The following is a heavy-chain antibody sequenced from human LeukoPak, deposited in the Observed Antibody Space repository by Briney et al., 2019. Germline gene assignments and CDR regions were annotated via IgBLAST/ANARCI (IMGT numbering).Heavy chain of an antibody. D-gene: IGHD5-18*01. CDR1: GFTFSSYS. J-gene: IGHJ4*02. V-gene: IGHV3-48*04. Sequence: GGSLRLSCAASGFTFSSYSMNWVRQAPGKGLEWVSYISSSSSTIYYADSVKGRFTISRDNAKNSLYLQMNSLRAEDTAVYYCARDEGYGFTDYWGQGTLVTVSS. CDR2: ISSSSSTI. CDR3: ARDEGYGFTDY.